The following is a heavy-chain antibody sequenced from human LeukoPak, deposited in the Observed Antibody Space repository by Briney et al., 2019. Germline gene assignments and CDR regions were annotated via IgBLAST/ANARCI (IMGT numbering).Heavy chain of an antibody. V-gene: IGHV3-7*01. D-gene: IGHD7-27*01. J-gene: IGHJ4*02. Sequence: GGSLRLSCAASGFTFSSYWMTWVRQAPGKGLEWVANIKQDGSERNYVDSVKGRFTISRDNAKNSLYLQMNSLRAEDTAVYYCARENWAPYYWGQGTLVTVFS. CDR2: IKQDGSER. CDR3: ARENWAPYY. CDR1: GFTFSSYW.